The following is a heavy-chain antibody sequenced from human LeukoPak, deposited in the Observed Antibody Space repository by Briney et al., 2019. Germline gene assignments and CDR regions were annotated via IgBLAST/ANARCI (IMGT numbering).Heavy chain of an antibody. CDR2: ISGSGGFT. J-gene: IGHJ4*02. CDR1: GFTFTASA. V-gene: IGHV3-23*01. Sequence: GGSLRLSCAASGFTFTASAMHWVRQAPGKGLEWVSVISGSGGFTFYADSVKGRFTISSDNSKNTLYLQMNSLRVEDTAVYFCAKPPYSSSLNLDFWGQGTLVTVSS. CDR3: AKPPYSSSLNLDF. D-gene: IGHD6-13*01.